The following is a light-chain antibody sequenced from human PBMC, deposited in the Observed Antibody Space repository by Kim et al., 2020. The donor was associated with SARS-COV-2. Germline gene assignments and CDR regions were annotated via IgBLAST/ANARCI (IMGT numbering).Light chain of an antibody. CDR2: KAS. J-gene: IGKJ1*01. CDR1: QGISNW. CDR3: QQYDKYSTWT. Sequence: DIQMTQSPSTLSASVGDRVTITCRTSQGISNWLAWYQQKPGKAPKPLIYKASTLESGVPSRFSGSGSGTEFTLTISSLQPDDFATYYCQQYDKYSTWTFGQGTKVDIK. V-gene: IGKV1-5*03.